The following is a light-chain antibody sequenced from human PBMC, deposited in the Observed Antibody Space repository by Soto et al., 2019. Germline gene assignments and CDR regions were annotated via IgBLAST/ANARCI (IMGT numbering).Light chain of an antibody. J-gene: IGKJ2*01. CDR2: AAS. V-gene: IGKV1-39*01. Sequence: DIQMTQSPSSLSASVGDRVTITCRASQSISSYLNWYQQKPGKAPKLLIYAASSLQSGVPSRFSGSGSGTDFTLTISSLKPEDYATYYCQRSYSTPPYTFGQGTKLEIK. CDR3: QRSYSTPPYT. CDR1: QSISSY.